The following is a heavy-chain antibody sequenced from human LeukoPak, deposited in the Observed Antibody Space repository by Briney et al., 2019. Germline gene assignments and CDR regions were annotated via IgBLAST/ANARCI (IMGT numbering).Heavy chain of an antibody. V-gene: IGHV1-18*01. CDR1: GDIFPNYV. CDR2: ISPYNGNT. Sequence: ASVKVSCKASGDIFPNYVISWVRPAPGQGLDWMGWISPYNGNTNYPQKLQGRVTLTTDTSTTTAYMELRSLRSDDTAVYYCARVNLRAFDYWGQGTLVTVSS. CDR3: ARVNLRAFDY. J-gene: IGHJ4*02.